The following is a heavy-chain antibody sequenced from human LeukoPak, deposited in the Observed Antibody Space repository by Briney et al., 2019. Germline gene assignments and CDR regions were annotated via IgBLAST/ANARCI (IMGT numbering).Heavy chain of an antibody. J-gene: IGHJ5*02. Sequence: SETLSLTCTVPGYSINSAYYWGWIRQPPGKGLEGIGTMYHSGITYYNLSLKSRVTISVDTSKNQFSLKLNSVTAADTAVYYCARLTPGKNWFDPWGHGTLVTVSS. CDR2: MYHSGIT. CDR3: ARLTPGKNWFDP. V-gene: IGHV4-38-2*02. CDR1: GYSINSAYY. D-gene: IGHD3-10*01.